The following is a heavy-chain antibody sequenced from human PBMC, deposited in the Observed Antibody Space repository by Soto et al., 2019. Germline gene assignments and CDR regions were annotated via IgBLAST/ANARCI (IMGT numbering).Heavy chain of an antibody. CDR3: ARERTYNWIHYGMDV. CDR2: IGTAGDT. J-gene: IGHJ6*02. V-gene: IGHV3-13*01. Sequence: GGSLRLSCAASGFTFSSYDMHWVRQATGKGLEWVSAIGTAGDTYYPGSVKGRFTISRENAKNSLYLQMNSLRAEDTVVYYCARERTYNWIHYGMDVWGQGTTVTVSS. D-gene: IGHD1-20*01. CDR1: GFTFSSYD.